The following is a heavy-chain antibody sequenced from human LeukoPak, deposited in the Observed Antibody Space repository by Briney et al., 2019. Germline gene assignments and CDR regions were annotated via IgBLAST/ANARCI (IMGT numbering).Heavy chain of an antibody. J-gene: IGHJ1*01. CDR1: GFTFSSYG. CDR3: AKTHSSGEYFQH. Sequence: RSLRLSCAASGFTFSSYGMHWVRQAPGKGLEWVAVISYDGSNKYYADSVKGRFTISRDNSKNTLYLQMNSLRAEDTAVYYCAKTHSSGEYFQHWGQGTLVTVSS. V-gene: IGHV3-30*18. D-gene: IGHD3-22*01. CDR2: ISYDGSNK.